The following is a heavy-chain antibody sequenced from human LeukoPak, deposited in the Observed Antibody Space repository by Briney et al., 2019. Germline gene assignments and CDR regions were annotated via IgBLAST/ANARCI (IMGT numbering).Heavy chain of an antibody. CDR1: GFAFSSYS. Sequence: GGSLRLSCAASGFAFSSYSMNWVRQAPGKGLQWVSTISASGGTTYYADSVKGRFTISRDNSKNTLYLQMNSLRAEDTAVYYCAKDSPGYSLFQHWGQGTLVTVSS. CDR2: ISASGGTT. J-gene: IGHJ1*01. D-gene: IGHD3-22*01. V-gene: IGHV3-23*01. CDR3: AKDSPGYSLFQH.